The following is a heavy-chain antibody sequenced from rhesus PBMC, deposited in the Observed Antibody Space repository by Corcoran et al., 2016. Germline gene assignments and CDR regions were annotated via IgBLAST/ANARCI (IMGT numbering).Heavy chain of an antibody. Sequence: EVQLVESGGGWVQPGGSLRLSCAASGFTFSSYGMSWVRQAPGKGLEWVSYIRNGGGSTFYADSVKGRFTISRDNSKNTLALQMNSLRAEDTAVFYCAKENSYSGSWNRGSFDYWGQGVLVTVSS. V-gene: IGHV3S5*01. CDR3: AKENSYSGSWNRGSFDY. J-gene: IGHJ4*01. CDR1: GFTFSSYG. D-gene: IGHD6-25*01. CDR2: IRNGGGST.